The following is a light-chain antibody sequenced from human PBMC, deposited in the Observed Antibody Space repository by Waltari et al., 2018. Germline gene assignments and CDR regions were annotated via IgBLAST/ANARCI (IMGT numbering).Light chain of an antibody. CDR3: LQSLQFLT. J-gene: IGKJ4*01. CDR1: QSLVHNNGRTY. CDR2: EVS. V-gene: IGKV2D-29*01. Sequence: DIVMTQTPLSLSVTPGQPVSISCKSSQSLVHNNGRTYLNWYLQRPGQPPQPLIYEVSNRFSGVPDRFSGSGSGTDFTLRISRVEAEDVGVYYCLQSLQFLTFGGVTKVETK.